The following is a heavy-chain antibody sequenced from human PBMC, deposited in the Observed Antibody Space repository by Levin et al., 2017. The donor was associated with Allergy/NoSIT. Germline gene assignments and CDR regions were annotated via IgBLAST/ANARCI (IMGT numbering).Heavy chain of an antibody. Sequence: GESLKISCKASGYTFTSYAMNWVRQAPGQGLEWMGWINTNTGNPTYAQGFTGRFVFSLDTSVSTAYLQISSLKAEDTAVYYCARDVVGYCSGGSCSVHWYFDLWGRGTLVTVSS. CDR3: ARDVVGYCSGGSCSVHWYFDL. D-gene: IGHD2-15*01. V-gene: IGHV7-4-1*02. CDR1: GYTFTSYA. J-gene: IGHJ2*01. CDR2: INTNTGNP.